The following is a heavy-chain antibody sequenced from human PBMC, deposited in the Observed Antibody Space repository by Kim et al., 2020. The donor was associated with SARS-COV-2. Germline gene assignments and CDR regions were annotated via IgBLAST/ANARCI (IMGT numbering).Heavy chain of an antibody. V-gene: IGHV1-2*02. D-gene: IGHD1-26*01. CDR1: GYTFTGYY. J-gene: IGHJ4*02. Sequence: ASVKVSCKASGYTFTGYYMHWVRQAPGQGLEWMGWINPNSGGTNYAQKFQGRVTMTRDTSISTAYMELSRLRSDDTAVYYCARRGPYSGSYYGAFDYWGQGTLVTVSS. CDR3: ARRGPYSGSYYGAFDY. CDR2: INPNSGGT.